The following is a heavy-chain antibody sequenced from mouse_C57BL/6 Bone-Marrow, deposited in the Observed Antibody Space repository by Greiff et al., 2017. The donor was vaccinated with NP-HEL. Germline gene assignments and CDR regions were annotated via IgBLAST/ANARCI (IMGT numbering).Heavy chain of an antibody. J-gene: IGHJ2*01. CDR1: GYTFTSYW. Sequence: VQLKQSGTVLARPGASVKMSCKTSGYTFTSYWMHWVKQRPGQGLEWIGAIYPGNSDTSYNQKFKGKAKLTAVTSASTAYMELSSLTNEDSAVYYCTGVPNYYGSSPFDYWGQGTTLTVSS. CDR3: TGVPNYYGSSPFDY. D-gene: IGHD1-1*01. V-gene: IGHV1-5*01. CDR2: IYPGNSDT.